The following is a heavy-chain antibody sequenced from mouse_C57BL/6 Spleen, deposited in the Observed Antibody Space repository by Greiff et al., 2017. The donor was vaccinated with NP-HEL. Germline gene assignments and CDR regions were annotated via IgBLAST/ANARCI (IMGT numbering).Heavy chain of an antibody. J-gene: IGHJ4*01. V-gene: IGHV3-6*01. D-gene: IGHD2-5*01. CDR1: GYSITSGYY. Sequence: VQLKESGPGLVKPSQSLSLTCSVTGYSITSGYYWNWIRQFPGNKLEWMGYISYDGSNNYNPSLKNRISITRDTSKNQFFLKLNSVTTEDTATYYCARKGEYSNAMDYWGQGTSVTVSS. CDR3: ARKGEYSNAMDY. CDR2: ISYDGSN.